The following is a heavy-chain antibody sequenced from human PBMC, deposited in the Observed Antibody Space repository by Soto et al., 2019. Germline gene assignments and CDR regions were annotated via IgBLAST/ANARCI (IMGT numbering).Heavy chain of an antibody. D-gene: IGHD1-26*01. Sequence: GESLKISCKGSGYSFTSYWISWVRQMPGKGLERMGRIDPSDSYTNYSPSFQGHVTISADKSISTAYLQWSSLKASDTAMYYCARQLMGATSPDYWGQGTLVTVSS. V-gene: IGHV5-10-1*01. CDR2: IDPSDSYT. CDR1: GYSFTSYW. J-gene: IGHJ4*02. CDR3: ARQLMGATSPDY.